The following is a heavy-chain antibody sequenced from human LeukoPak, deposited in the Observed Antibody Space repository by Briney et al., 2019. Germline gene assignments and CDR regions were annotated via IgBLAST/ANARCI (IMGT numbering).Heavy chain of an antibody. D-gene: IGHD1-26*01. Sequence: QPGGSLRLSCAASGFTFTSYSMSWVRQAPGKGLEWVSSISGGGSDRVYADPVKGRFTISKDNSKNTLYVEMNSLRAEDTAIYYCARQSPDSGRPFDYWGQGTLVTVSS. CDR3: ARQSPDSGRPFDY. CDR2: ISGGGSDR. V-gene: IGHV3-23*01. CDR1: GFTFTSYS. J-gene: IGHJ4*02.